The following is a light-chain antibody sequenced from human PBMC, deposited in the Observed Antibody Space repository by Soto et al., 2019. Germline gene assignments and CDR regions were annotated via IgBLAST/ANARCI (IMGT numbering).Light chain of an antibody. J-gene: IGKJ3*01. CDR3: QHYGTSTP. Sequence: EIVLTQSPGTLSLSPGERATLSCRASQSVSDSYLAWYQQKPGQAPRLLIYASSRATGIPDRFSGSGSGTDFTLTISRLEPEDFAVYYCQHYGTSTPFGSGTKVDIK. CDR2: AS. CDR1: QSVSDSY. V-gene: IGKV3-20*01.